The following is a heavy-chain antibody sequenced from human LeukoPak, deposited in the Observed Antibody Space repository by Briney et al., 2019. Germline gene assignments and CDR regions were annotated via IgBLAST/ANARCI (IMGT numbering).Heavy chain of an antibody. V-gene: IGHV1-69*05. Sequence: SVKVSCKASGGTFSSYAISWVRQAPGQGLEWVGRIIPIFGTANYAQKFQGRVTITTDESTSTAYMELSSLRSEDTAVYYCARTYYYDSSGYYPFDYWGQGTLVTVSS. CDR3: ARTYYYDSSGYYPFDY. D-gene: IGHD3-22*01. CDR1: GGTFSSYA. J-gene: IGHJ4*02. CDR2: IIPIFGTA.